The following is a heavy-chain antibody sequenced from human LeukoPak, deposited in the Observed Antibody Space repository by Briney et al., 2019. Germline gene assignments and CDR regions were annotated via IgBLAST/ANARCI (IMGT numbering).Heavy chain of an antibody. D-gene: IGHD6-13*01. J-gene: IGHJ6*03. CDR1: GGSISSYY. CDR2: IYYSGST. CDR3: ARDLGQQLVYYYYYMDV. Sequence: PSETLSLTCTVSGGSISSYYWSWIRQPPGKGLEWIGYIYYSGSTNYNPSLRSRVTISVDTSKNQFSLKLSSVTAADTAVYYCARDLGQQLVYYYYYMDVWGKGTTVTVSS. V-gene: IGHV4-59*01.